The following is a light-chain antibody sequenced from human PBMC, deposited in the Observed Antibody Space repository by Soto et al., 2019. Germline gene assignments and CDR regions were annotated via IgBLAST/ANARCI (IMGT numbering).Light chain of an antibody. V-gene: IGKV4-1*01. CDR3: QQYHSDPIT. CDR1: QSVLSNSNNKNY. Sequence: DFVMTQSPDSLAVSLGERATINCKASQSVLSNSNNKNYLAWFQQKSGQPPKLLIYWASTRQSGVPDRFSGSGSATDFTLTISSLQAEDVAVYYCQQYHSDPITFGQGTRLEMK. J-gene: IGKJ5*01. CDR2: WAS.